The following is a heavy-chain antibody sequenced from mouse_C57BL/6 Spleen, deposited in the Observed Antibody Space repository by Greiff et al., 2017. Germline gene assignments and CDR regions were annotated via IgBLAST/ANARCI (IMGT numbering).Heavy chain of an antibody. V-gene: IGHV1-15*01. Sequence: QVQLKESGAELVRPGASVTLSCKASGYTFTDYEMHWVKQTPVHGLEWIGAIDPETGGTAYNQKFKGKAILTADKSSSTAYMELRSLTSEDSAVYYCTRRDYGFAYWGQETLVTVSA. CDR1: GYTFTDYE. CDR2: IDPETGGT. D-gene: IGHD1-1*02. CDR3: TRRDYGFAY. J-gene: IGHJ3*01.